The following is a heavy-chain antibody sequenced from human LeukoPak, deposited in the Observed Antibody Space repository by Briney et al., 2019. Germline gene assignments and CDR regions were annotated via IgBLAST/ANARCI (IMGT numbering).Heavy chain of an antibody. J-gene: IGHJ5*02. D-gene: IGHD2-15*01. CDR2: INPDSGGT. Sequence: ASVQVSCKASGYTFADYYIHWMRQAPGQGLEWMGWINPDSGGTSYAQKFQGRVTMTRDTSISTVYVELSRLRSDDTAVYYCARSDSYTWFDPWGQGTLVTVSS. V-gene: IGHV1-2*02. CDR1: GYTFADYY. CDR3: ARSDSYTWFDP.